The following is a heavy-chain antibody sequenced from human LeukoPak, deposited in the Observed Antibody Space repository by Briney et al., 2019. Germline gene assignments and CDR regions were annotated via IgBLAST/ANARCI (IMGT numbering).Heavy chain of an antibody. Sequence: GRSLRLSCAASGFTFSSYGMHWVRQAPGKGLEWVSFIWYDGSNKYYADSVKGRFTISRDNSKNTLYLQMNSLRAEGTAVYYCARDWGKGDYWGQGTLVTVSS. CDR2: IWYDGSNK. V-gene: IGHV3-33*01. CDR1: GFTFSSYG. J-gene: IGHJ4*02. CDR3: ARDWGKGDY. D-gene: IGHD3-16*01.